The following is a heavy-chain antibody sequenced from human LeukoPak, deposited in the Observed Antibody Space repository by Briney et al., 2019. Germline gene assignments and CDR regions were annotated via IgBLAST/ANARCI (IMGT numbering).Heavy chain of an antibody. D-gene: IGHD3-22*01. CDR2: ISYDGSSK. Sequence: PGRSLRLSCAASGFTFSTYAMHWVRQAPGKGLEWVAVISYDGSSKYYADSVKGRFTISRDNSKNTLYLQMNSLRAEVTAVYYCAREWDQGYYDSSGYWLSYGMDVWGQGTTVTVSS. CDR1: GFTFSTYA. J-gene: IGHJ6*02. V-gene: IGHV3-30-3*01. CDR3: AREWDQGYYDSSGYWLSYGMDV.